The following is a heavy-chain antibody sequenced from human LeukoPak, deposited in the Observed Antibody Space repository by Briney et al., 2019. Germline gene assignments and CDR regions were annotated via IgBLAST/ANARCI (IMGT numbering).Heavy chain of an antibody. D-gene: IGHD6-19*01. CDR1: GGSFSGYY. J-gene: IGHJ6*02. CDR2: INHSGST. V-gene: IGHV4-34*01. Sequence: SETLSLTCAVYGGSFSGYYWSWIRQPPGKGLEWIGEINHSGSTNYNPSLKSRVTISVDTSKNQFSLKLSSVTAADTAVYYCARSVGWTHYYYYYSMDVWGQGTTVTVSS. CDR3: ARSVGWTHYYYYYSMDV.